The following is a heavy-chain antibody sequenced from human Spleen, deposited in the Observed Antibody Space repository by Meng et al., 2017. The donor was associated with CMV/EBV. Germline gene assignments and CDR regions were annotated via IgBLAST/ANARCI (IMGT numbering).Heavy chain of an antibody. D-gene: IGHD3-9*01. Sequence: CKANGYSFTDYYINWVRQAPGQGLEWMGCINPNNNGTSYEMNFQDRVTVTRDTSISTVYMELSRLRSDDTAVYYCTRDDIMTTAFDYWGQGSLVTVSS. CDR2: INPNNNGT. CDR1: GYSFTDYY. V-gene: IGHV1-2*02. CDR3: TRDDIMTTAFDY. J-gene: IGHJ4*02.